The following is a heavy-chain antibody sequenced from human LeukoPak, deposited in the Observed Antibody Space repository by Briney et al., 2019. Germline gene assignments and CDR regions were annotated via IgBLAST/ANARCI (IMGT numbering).Heavy chain of an antibody. V-gene: IGHV3-23*01. J-gene: IGHJ4*02. CDR3: AKVIVGATTKKYYFDY. D-gene: IGHD1-26*01. CDR1: GFTFSSYA. CDR2: ISGSGGST. Sequence: GGSLRPSCAASGFTFSSYAMSWVRQAPGKGLEWVSAISGSGGSTYYADSVKGRFTISRDNSKNTLYLQMNSLRAEDTAVYYCAKVIVGATTKKYYFDYWGQGTLVTVSS.